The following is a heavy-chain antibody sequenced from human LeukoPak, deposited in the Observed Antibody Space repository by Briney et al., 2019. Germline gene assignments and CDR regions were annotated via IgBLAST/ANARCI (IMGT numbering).Heavy chain of an antibody. Sequence: SETLSLTCTVPGGSISSGGYYWSWIRQHPGKGLEWIGYIYYSGSTYYNPSLKSRVTISVDTSKNQFSLKLSSVTAADTAVYYCARGGIMVEMATIWGQGTLVTVSS. D-gene: IGHD5-24*01. CDR2: IYYSGST. V-gene: IGHV4-31*03. J-gene: IGHJ4*02. CDR1: GGSISSGGYY. CDR3: ARGGIMVEMATI.